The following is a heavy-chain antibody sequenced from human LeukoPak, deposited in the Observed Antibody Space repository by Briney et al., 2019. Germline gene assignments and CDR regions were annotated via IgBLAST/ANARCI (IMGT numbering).Heavy chain of an antibody. V-gene: IGHV1-69*04. D-gene: IGHD3-22*01. CDR2: IIPILGIA. Sequence: SVKVSCKASGGTFSSYAISWVRQAPGQGLEWMGRIIPILGIANYAQKFQGRVTITADKSTSTAYMELSRLRSDDTAVYYCARVRNYYDSTGFGAEFDYWGQGTLVTVSS. CDR1: GGTFSSYA. CDR3: ARVRNYYDSTGFGAEFDY. J-gene: IGHJ4*02.